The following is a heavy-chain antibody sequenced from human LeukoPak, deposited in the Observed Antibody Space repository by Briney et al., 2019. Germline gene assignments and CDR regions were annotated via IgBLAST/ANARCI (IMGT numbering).Heavy chain of an antibody. V-gene: IGHV3-23*01. Sequence: GGSLRLSCEASGFTFSDYAMSWVRQAPGRGLEWVSPISSGGSTYYTDSGKGRFTTSRDNSKNMLYLQMNSLRAEDTAVYYCAKETFLTGSAEFWGLGTLVTVSS. D-gene: IGHD3-9*01. J-gene: IGHJ4*02. CDR3: AKETFLTGSAEF. CDR2: ISSGGST. CDR1: GFTFSDYA.